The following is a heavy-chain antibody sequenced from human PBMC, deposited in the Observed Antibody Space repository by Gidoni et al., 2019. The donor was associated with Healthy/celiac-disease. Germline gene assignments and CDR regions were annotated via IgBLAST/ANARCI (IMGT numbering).Heavy chain of an antibody. D-gene: IGHD3-22*01. CDR3: ARHYYDSSGYSGGY. Sequence: QVQLVQSGAEVKKPGSSVKVSCKASVGTFSSYAISWVRQAPGQGLEWMGGIIPIFGTANYALKFQGRVTITADKSTSTAYMELSSLRSEDTAVYYCARHYYDSSGYSGGYWGQGTLVTVSS. J-gene: IGHJ4*02. V-gene: IGHV1-69*06. CDR1: VGTFSSYA. CDR2: IIPIFGTA.